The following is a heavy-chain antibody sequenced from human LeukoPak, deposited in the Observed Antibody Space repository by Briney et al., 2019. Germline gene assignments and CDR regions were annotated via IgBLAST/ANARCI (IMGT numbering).Heavy chain of an antibody. CDR3: TRRGDDYNYEAFDF. D-gene: IGHD5-24*01. CDR2: IGSKANSYAT. J-gene: IGHJ3*01. Sequence: PGGSLRLSCAASGFTFSSYAMSWVRQAPGKGLEWVGRIGSKANSYATPYAASVKGRFTISRDDSKNTAYLQMNSLQTEDTAVYYCTRRGDDYNYEAFDFWGQGTMVTVSS. V-gene: IGHV3-73*01. CDR1: GFTFSSYA.